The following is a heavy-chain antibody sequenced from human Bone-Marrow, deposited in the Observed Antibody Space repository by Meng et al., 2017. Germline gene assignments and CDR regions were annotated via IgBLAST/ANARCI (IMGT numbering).Heavy chain of an antibody. D-gene: IGHD4-17*01. CDR1: GFTFSGSA. CDR3: TLTVTTQFDY. V-gene: IGHV3-73*02. J-gene: IGHJ4*02. CDR2: IRSKANSYAT. Sequence: EGRVVDSGGRLGQPGGSLKLSCAASGFTFSGSAMHWVRQASGKGLEWVGRIRSKANSYATAYAASVKGRFTISRDDSKNTAYLQMNSLKTEDTAVYYCTLTVTTQFDYWGQGTLVTVSS.